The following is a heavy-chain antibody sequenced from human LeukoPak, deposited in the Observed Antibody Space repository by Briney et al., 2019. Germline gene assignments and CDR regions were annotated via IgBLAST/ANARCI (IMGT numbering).Heavy chain of an antibody. CDR3: ARSTGSFFPFDY. CDR1: GYSFTTHG. J-gene: IGHJ4*02. CDR2: ISTYSAIT. V-gene: IGHV1-18*01. Sequence: GASVKVSCKASGYSFTTHGISWVRQAPGQGLEWMGGISTYSAITNFAQNFQGRVTMTTDTSTSTAYMELRSLRSDDTAVYYCARSTGSFFPFDYWGQGTLVTVSS. D-gene: IGHD1-26*01.